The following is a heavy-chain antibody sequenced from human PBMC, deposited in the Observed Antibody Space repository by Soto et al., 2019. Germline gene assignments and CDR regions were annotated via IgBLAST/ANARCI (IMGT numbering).Heavy chain of an antibody. CDR2: ISSSGGST. D-gene: IGHD3-10*01. Sequence: GGSLRLSCSASGFTFNSYPMHWVRQAPGKGLEYVSAISSSGGSTYYGDSVKGRFTISRDNSKNTLYLQMSSLRAEDTAVYYCVKGAITMVRGVIASAEYFHHWGQGTLVTVSS. CDR3: VKGAITMVRGVIASAEYFHH. V-gene: IGHV3-64D*06. J-gene: IGHJ1*01. CDR1: GFTFNSYP.